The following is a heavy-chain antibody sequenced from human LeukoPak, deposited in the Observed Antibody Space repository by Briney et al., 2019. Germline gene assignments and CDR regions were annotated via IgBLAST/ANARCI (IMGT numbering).Heavy chain of an antibody. CDR1: GYTFTAYF. J-gene: IGHJ5*02. D-gene: IGHD6-13*01. Sequence: ASVKVSCKASGYTFTAYFMYWVRQAPGQGLEWMGWINPNTGGTNYAQKFQGRVTMTRDTSISTAYMELSSLISDDTAVYYCARDDSSSWSGNWFDPWGQGTLVTVSS. V-gene: IGHV1-2*02. CDR2: INPNTGGT. CDR3: ARDDSSSWSGNWFDP.